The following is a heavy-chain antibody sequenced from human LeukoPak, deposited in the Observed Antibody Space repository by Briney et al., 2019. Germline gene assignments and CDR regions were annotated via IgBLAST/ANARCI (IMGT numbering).Heavy chain of an antibody. J-gene: IGHJ4*02. V-gene: IGHV3-23*01. CDR1: GFTLSSFR. Sequence: GGSLRLSCAASGFTLSSFRMSWVRQAPGKGLEWVSRIIDSGVTNYEDSVKGRFTISRDNSKNTLYLQMNSLRAEDTAVYYCAKGASIYVTGPDFWGPGTLVTVSS. CDR3: AKGASIYVTGPDF. CDR2: IIDSGVT. D-gene: IGHD3-9*01.